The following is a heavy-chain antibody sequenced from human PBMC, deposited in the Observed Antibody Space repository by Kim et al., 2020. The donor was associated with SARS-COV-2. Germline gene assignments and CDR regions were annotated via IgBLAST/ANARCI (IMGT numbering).Heavy chain of an antibody. J-gene: IGHJ3*02. D-gene: IGHD3-22*01. CDR1: GFTFSSYA. CDR3: ARAPDYYDSSGYYLAFA. V-gene: IGHV3-64*01. Sequence: GGSLRLSCAASGFTFSSYAMHCVRQSPGKGLEYVSAIRSNGGSTYYANSVQGRFTISRDNSKNTLYLQMGSLRAEDMAVYYCARAPDYYDSSGYYLAFA. CDR2: IRSNGGST.